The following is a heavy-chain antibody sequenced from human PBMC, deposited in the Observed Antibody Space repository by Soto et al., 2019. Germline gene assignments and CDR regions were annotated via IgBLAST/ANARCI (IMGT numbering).Heavy chain of an antibody. V-gene: IGHV3-30*03. CDR3: AREEGSSSWYFY. D-gene: IGHD6-13*01. J-gene: IGHJ4*02. Sequence: QVQLVESGGGVVQPGRSLRLSCAASGFTFSSYGMHWVRQAPGKGLEWVAVMSYDGSNKYYADSVKGRFTISRDNSKNTLYLQMNSLRAEDTAVYYCAREEGSSSWYFYWGQGTLVTVSS. CDR1: GFTFSSYG. CDR2: MSYDGSNK.